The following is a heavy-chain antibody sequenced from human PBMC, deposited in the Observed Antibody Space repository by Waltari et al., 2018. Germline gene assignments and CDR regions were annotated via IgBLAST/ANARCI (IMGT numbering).Heavy chain of an antibody. CDR1: GFPFRTCA. D-gene: IGHD3-22*01. Sequence: EVQLLESGGGLVQPGGSLRLACATSGFPFRTCALYWVRQAPGKGLQWVSGISGSCGGTFYVDSVKGRFTISRDNSKNTLYLQMNSLRAEDTALYYCAADLGSGGYYLVHFDYWGQGTLVTVSS. CDR3: AADLGSGGYYLVHFDY. CDR2: ISGSCGGT. J-gene: IGHJ4*02. V-gene: IGHV3-23*01.